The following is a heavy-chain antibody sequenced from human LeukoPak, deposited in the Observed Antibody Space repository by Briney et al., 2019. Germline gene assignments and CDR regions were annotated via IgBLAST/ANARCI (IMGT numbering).Heavy chain of an antibody. CDR2: ISGSGGST. V-gene: IGHV3-23*01. CDR3: AKVATTVTTRNYYFDY. D-gene: IGHD4-17*01. J-gene: IGHJ4*02. CDR1: GFTFSSYA. Sequence: QTGGSLRLSCAASGFTFSSYAMSWVRQAPGKGLEWVSAISGSGGSTYYADSVKGRFTISRDNSKNTLYLQMNSLRAEDTAVYYCAKVATTVTTRNYYFDYWGQGTLVTVSS.